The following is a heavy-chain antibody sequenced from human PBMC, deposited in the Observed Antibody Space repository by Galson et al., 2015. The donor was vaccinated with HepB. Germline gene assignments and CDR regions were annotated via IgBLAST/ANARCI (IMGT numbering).Heavy chain of an antibody. J-gene: IGHJ4*02. CDR2: INAGNGNT. CDR1: GYTFTSYA. CDR3: ALGLRGYSYYFDY. D-gene: IGHD5-18*01. V-gene: IGHV1-3*01. Sequence: SVKVSCKASGYTFTSYAMHWVRQAPGQRLEWMGWINAGNGNTKYSQKFQGRVTITRDTSASTAYMELSSLRSEDTAVYYCALGLRGYSYYFDYWGQGTLVTVSS.